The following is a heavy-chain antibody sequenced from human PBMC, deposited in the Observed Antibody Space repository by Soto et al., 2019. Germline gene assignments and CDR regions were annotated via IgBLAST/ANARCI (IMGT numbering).Heavy chain of an antibody. CDR2: IYYSGST. D-gene: IGHD3-16*02. J-gene: IGHJ4*02. V-gene: IGHV4-39*01. CDR1: GGSISSSSYY. CDR3: ARLIMITFGGVIGYFDY. Sequence: QLQLQESGPGLVKPSETLSLTCTVSGGSISSSSYYWGWIRQPPGKGLEWIGSIYYSGSTYYNPSLRSRVTISVDTSKNQFSLKLSSVTAADTAVYYCARLIMITFGGVIGYFDYWGQVTLVTVSS.